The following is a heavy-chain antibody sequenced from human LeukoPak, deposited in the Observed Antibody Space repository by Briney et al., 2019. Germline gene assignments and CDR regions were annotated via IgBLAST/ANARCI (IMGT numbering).Heavy chain of an antibody. J-gene: IGHJ3*02. D-gene: IGHD1-26*01. V-gene: IGHV3-33*06. CDR2: IWYDGSNK. CDR1: GFTFSSYG. Sequence: VGSLRLSCAASGFTFSSYGMHWVRQAPGKGLEWVAVIWYDGSNKYYADSVKGRFTISRDNSKNTLYLQMNSLRAEDTAVYYCAKDSESSGSYFLDAFDIWGQGTMVTVSS. CDR3: AKDSESSGSYFLDAFDI.